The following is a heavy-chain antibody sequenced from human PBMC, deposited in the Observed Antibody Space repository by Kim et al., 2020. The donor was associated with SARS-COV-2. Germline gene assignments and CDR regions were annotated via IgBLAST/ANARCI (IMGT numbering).Heavy chain of an antibody. J-gene: IGHJ6*02. CDR3: AREGGFLEWLRDGPNYYYGMDV. CDR1: GYTFTSYG. V-gene: IGHV1-18*01. D-gene: IGHD3-3*01. CDR2: ISAYNGNT. Sequence: ASVKVSCKASGYTFTSYGISWVRQAPGQGLEWMGWISAYNGNTNYAQKLQGRVTMTTDTSTSTAYMELRSLRSDDTAVYYCAREGGFLEWLRDGPNYYYGMDVWGQGTTVTVSS.